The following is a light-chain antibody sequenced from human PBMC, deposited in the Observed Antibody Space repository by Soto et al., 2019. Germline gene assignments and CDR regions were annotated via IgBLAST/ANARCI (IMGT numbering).Light chain of an antibody. CDR2: EVS. CDR1: SSDVGGYKF. CDR3: SSYTSSSTL. J-gene: IGLJ1*01. V-gene: IGLV2-14*01. Sequence: QSALTQPASVSGSPGQSITISCTGTSSDVGGYKFVSWYQQHPGKAPKLMIYEVSNRPSGVSNRFSGSKSGNTASLTISGLQAEDEADYYCSSYTSSSTLFGTGTKVTVL.